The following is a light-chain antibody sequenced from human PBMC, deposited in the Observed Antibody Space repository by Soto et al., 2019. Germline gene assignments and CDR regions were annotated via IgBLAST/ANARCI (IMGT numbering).Light chain of an antibody. Sequence: DIQMTQSPSTLSASVGDRVTITCRASQSISNWLAWYQQKPGKAPKFLISKASSLESGVPSRFSGSGSGTEFTLTINSLQPDDFATYYCQHYNSYPLSFGGGTKVEIE. J-gene: IGKJ4*01. CDR2: KAS. CDR1: QSISNW. CDR3: QHYNSYPLS. V-gene: IGKV1-5*03.